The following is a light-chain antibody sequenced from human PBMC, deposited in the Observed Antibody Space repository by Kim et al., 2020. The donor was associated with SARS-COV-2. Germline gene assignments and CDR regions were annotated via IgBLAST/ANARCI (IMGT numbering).Light chain of an antibody. Sequence: PGQPATITCSGDAFPDHFAHWYQQKPGQAHILVIFRDTERPSEISDRFSGSTSGTKATLTISGVQAEDEADYYCQSGDSSNAFWVFGGGTQLTVL. CDR1: AFPDHF. CDR3: QSGDSSNAFWV. V-gene: IGLV3-25*03. CDR2: RDT. J-gene: IGLJ3*02.